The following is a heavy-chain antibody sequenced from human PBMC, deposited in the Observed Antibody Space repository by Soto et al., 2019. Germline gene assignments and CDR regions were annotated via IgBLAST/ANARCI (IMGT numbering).Heavy chain of an antibody. CDR1: GRSFSSDG. V-gene: IGHV1-69*06. CDR2: IIPVFGNT. D-gene: IGHD3-10*01. J-gene: IGHJ6*02. CDR3: ARGQYYSSGSAATSYFYFGSDV. Sequence: QLQLEQSGPEVKKPGSSVKVSCKASGRSFSSDGVSWVRQAPGQGLEWMGGIIPVFGNTKYVQRFQGRLTITANKSTSTVYMEMSSLSSEETAVCFCARGQYYSSGSAATSYFYFGSDVWGQGTTVIVSS.